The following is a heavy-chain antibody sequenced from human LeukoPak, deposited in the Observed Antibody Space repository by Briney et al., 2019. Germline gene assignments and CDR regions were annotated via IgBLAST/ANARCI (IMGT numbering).Heavy chain of an antibody. J-gene: IGHJ5*02. V-gene: IGHV4-59*12. Sequence: SETLSLTCTVSGGSISSYYWSWIRQPPGKGLEWIGCIYYSGSTNYNPSFKSRVTISVDTSKNQFSLKLSSVTAADTAVYYCARDRIAVAGHEGGWFDPWGQGTLVTVSS. CDR1: GGSISSYY. CDR3: ARDRIAVAGHEGGWFDP. D-gene: IGHD6-19*01. CDR2: IYYSGST.